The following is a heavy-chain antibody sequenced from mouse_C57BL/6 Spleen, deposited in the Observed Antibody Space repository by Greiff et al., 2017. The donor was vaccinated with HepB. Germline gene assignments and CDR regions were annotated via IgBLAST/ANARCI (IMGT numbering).Heavy chain of an antibody. V-gene: IGHV1-22*01. D-gene: IGHD1-1*01. CDR2: INPNNGGT. J-gene: IGHJ3*01. Sequence: SGPELVKPGASVKMSCKASGYTFTDYNMHWVKQSHGKSLEWIGYINPNNGGTSYNQKFKGKATLTVNKSSSTAYMELRSLTSEDSAVYYCARQDYYGSSEAWFAYWGQGTLVTVSA. CDR1: GYTFTDYN. CDR3: ARQDYYGSSEAWFAY.